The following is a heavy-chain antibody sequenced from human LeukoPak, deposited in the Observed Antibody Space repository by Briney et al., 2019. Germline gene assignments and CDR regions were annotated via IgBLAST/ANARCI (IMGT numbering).Heavy chain of an antibody. CDR3: ARGPYDFWSGYYGYMDV. J-gene: IGHJ6*03. Sequence: SQTLSLTCTVSGGSISSGSYYWSWIRQPPGKGLEWIGYVYYSGSTNYNPSLKSRVTISVDTSKNQFSLKLSSVTAADTAVYYCARGPYDFWSGYYGYMDVWGKGTTVTVSS. CDR1: GGSISSGSYY. V-gene: IGHV4-61*01. CDR2: VYYSGST. D-gene: IGHD3-3*01.